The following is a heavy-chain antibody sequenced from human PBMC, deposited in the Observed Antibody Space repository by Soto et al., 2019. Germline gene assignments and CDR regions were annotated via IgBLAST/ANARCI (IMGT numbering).Heavy chain of an antibody. Sequence: PGGSLRLSCAASGFTFSSYAMSWVRQAPGKGLEWVSAISGSGGSTYYADSVKGRFTISRDNSKNTLYLQMNSLRAEDTAVYYCAKDILREGSGWYPSHYYYGTDVWGQGTTVTVSS. CDR3: AKDILREGSGWYPSHYYYGTDV. J-gene: IGHJ6*02. CDR1: GFTFSSYA. V-gene: IGHV3-23*01. D-gene: IGHD6-19*01. CDR2: ISGSGGST.